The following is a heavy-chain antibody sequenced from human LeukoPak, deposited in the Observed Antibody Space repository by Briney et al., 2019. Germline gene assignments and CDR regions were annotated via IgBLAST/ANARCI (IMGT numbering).Heavy chain of an antibody. Sequence: GASVKVSCKASGYTFTGYYMHWVRQAPGQGLEWMGWINPNSGGTNYAQKFQGRVTMTRDTSISTAYMELSRLRSDDTAVYYCARSIVRGPIRTSCLGYWGQGTLVTVSS. CDR3: ARSIVRGPIRTSCLGY. J-gene: IGHJ4*02. V-gene: IGHV1-2*02. CDR2: INPNSGGT. CDR1: GYTFTGYY. D-gene: IGHD2-2*01.